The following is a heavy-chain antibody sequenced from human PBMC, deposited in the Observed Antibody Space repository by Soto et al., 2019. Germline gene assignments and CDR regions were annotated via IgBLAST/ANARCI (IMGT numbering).Heavy chain of an antibody. CDR1: GDSISSATHY. Sequence: SETLSLTCTVSGDSISSATHYWNWIRQHPGKGLEWIGYVSSSGNSYYSPSLKSRVTISVDRSRNRFSLNLYSVTAADTAVYYCARSGRTCTEPQCYTYFDYWGQGSLVTVSS. D-gene: IGHD3-10*01. J-gene: IGHJ4*02. CDR3: ARSGRTCTEPQCYTYFDY. CDR2: VSSSGNS. V-gene: IGHV4-31*03.